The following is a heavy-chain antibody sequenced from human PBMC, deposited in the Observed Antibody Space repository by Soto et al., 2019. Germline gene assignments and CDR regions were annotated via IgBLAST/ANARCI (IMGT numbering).Heavy chain of an antibody. V-gene: IGHV4-59*01. CDR2: VYYTGNN. Sequence: SETLSLTCAVSRGSIGSYYWNWIRQPPGKGLEWIGYVYYTGNNAYNPSLRSRVTISVDTSKNQFSLRLSSVTAADTAIYYCARASGTYYDRHFDYWGQGALVTVSS. J-gene: IGHJ4*02. D-gene: IGHD3-10*01. CDR3: ARASGTYYDRHFDY. CDR1: RGSIGSYY.